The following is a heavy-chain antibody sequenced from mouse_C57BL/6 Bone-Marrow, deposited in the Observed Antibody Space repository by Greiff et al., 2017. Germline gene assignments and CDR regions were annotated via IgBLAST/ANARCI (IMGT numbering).Heavy chain of an antibody. D-gene: IGHD1-1*01. CDR1: GFTFSSYG. CDR3: ARPDYYVTWFAY. J-gene: IGHJ3*01. CDR2: ISSGGSYT. V-gene: IGHV5-6*01. Sequence: VQLKESGGDLVKPGGSLKLSCAASGFTFSSYGMSWVRQTPDKRLEWVATISSGGSYTYYPDSVKGRFTISRDNSTNTLYLQISSLKSEDTAMYDCARPDYYVTWFAYWGQGALVTVSA.